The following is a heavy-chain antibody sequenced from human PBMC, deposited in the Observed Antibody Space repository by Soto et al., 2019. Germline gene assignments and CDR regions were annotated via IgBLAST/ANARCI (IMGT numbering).Heavy chain of an antibody. D-gene: IGHD6-19*01. V-gene: IGHV4-59*01. J-gene: IGHJ4*02. CDR2: IHYNGRT. Sequence: PSETLSLTCTVSGASINTYYWTWIRQPPGKGLEWIGYIHYNGRTNHNPSLKGRVSMSLDTSKDQFTLNLSSVTAADTAIYYCARDGGSGWNFDSWGRGTLVTVS. CDR3: ARDGGSGWNFDS. CDR1: GASINTYY.